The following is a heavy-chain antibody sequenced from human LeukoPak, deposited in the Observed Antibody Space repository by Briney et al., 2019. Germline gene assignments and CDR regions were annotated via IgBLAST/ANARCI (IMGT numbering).Heavy chain of an antibody. V-gene: IGHV4-38-2*02. CDR1: GYSISSAYY. CDR2: GST. J-gene: IGHJ4*02. D-gene: IGHD2-8*02. CDR3: ARGFWSRYYDY. Sequence: PSETLSLTCTVSGYSISSAYYWGWIRQSPGKGLEWIGGSTSYNPSLKSRVTISVDSSKNQFSLRLSSVTAADTAVYYCARGFWSRYYDYWGQGTLVTVSS.